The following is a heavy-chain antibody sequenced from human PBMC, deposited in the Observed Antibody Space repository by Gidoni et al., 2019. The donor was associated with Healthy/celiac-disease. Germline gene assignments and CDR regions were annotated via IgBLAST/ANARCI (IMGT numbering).Heavy chain of an antibody. CDR1: GYTFTSYG. Sequence: GAEVKKPGASVKVSCKASGYTFTSYGIRWVRQATGQGLEWMGWISAYNGNTNYAQKLQGRVTMTTDTSTSTAYMELRSPRSDDTAVYYCARRPGAGTDNWFDPWGQGTLVTVSS. CDR3: ARRPGAGTDNWFDP. D-gene: IGHD1-1*01. V-gene: IGHV1-18*01. CDR2: ISAYNGNT. J-gene: IGHJ5*02.